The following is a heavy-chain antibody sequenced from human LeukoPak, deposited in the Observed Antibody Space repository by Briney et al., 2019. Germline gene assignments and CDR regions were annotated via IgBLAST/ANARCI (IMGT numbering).Heavy chain of an antibody. CDR1: GGSISSYY. CDR3: ARGEGAAAGNNWFDP. D-gene: IGHD6-13*01. Sequence: SETLSLTCTVSGGSISSYYWGWIRQPPGKGLEWIGSIYYSGSTYYNPSLKSRVTISVDTSKNQFSLKLSSVTAADTAVYYCARGEGAAAGNNWFDPWGQGTLVTVSS. CDR2: IYYSGST. J-gene: IGHJ5*02. V-gene: IGHV4-39*07.